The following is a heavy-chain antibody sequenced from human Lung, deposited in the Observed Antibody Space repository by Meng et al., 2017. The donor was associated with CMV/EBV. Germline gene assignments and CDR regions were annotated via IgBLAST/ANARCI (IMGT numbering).Heavy chain of an antibody. J-gene: IGHJ3*02. Sequence: SXXVSXKASGGTFSSYAISWVRQAPGQGLEWMGGIIPIFGTANYEQKLQGRVTITTDESTSTAYMELSSLRSEDTAVYYCASRVGVKGAFDIWGQGTRVT. D-gene: IGHD2-2*01. CDR2: IIPIFGTA. CDR3: ASRVGVKGAFDI. V-gene: IGHV1-69*05. CDR1: GGTFSSYA.